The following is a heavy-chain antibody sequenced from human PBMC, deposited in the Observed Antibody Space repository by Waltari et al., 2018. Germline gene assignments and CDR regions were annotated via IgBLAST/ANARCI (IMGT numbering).Heavy chain of an antibody. J-gene: IGHJ4*02. CDR2: ISWNSGSI. CDR3: AKDMGYCSSTSCRLFDY. Sequence: EVQLVASGGGLVQPGRSLRLSCAASGFTFDDYAMHWVRQAPGKGLEWVSGISWNSGSIGYADSVKGRFTISRDNAKNSLYLQMNSLRAEDTALYYCAKDMGYCSSTSCRLFDYWGQGTLVTVSS. CDR1: GFTFDDYA. D-gene: IGHD2-2*01. V-gene: IGHV3-9*01.